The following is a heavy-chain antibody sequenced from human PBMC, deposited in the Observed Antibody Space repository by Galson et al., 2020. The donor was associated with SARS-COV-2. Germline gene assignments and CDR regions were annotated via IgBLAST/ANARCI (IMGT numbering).Heavy chain of an antibody. CDR1: GFTFSDAW. CDR2: IKSKTDGGTT. D-gene: IGHD4-17*01. J-gene: IGHJ4*02. Sequence: GGSLRLSCAASGFTFSDAWMSWVRQAPGKGLEWVGRIKSKTDGGTTDYAAPLKGRFTISRDDSKNTLYLQMNSRNAEDTAVYYCTTATDYAHNYWGQGTLVTVSS. CDR3: TTATDYAHNY. V-gene: IGHV3-15*01.